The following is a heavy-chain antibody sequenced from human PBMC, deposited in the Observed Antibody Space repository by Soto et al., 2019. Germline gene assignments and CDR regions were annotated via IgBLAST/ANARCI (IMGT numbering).Heavy chain of an antibody. CDR1: GYTFTSYD. CDR3: AVDPMYYDFWSGRDDY. D-gene: IGHD3-3*01. CDR2: MNPNSGNT. V-gene: IGHV1-8*01. J-gene: IGHJ4*02. Sequence: QVQLVQSGAEVKKPGASVKVSCKASGYTFTSYDINWVRQATGQGLEWMGWMNPNSGNTGYAQKFQGRVTMTRNTSISTAYMELSSLRSEDTAVYYCAVDPMYYDFWSGRDDYWGQGTLVTVSS.